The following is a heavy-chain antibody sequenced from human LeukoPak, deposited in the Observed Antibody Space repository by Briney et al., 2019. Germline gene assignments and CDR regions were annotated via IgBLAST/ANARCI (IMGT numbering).Heavy chain of an antibody. D-gene: IGHD3-10*01. J-gene: IGHJ4*02. CDR3: ASDFGY. V-gene: IGHV4-59*11. CDR1: GASISSHY. CDR2: ISYSGST. Sequence: KSSETLSLTCTVSGASISSHYWSWIRQPPGKGLEWIAYISYSGSTNYNPSPKSRVTISIDTSKNQFSLKLTSVTAADTAVYYCASDFGYWGQGTLVTVSS.